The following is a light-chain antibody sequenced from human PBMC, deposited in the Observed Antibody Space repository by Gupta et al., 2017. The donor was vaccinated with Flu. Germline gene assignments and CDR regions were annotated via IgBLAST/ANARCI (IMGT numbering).Light chain of an antibody. CDR2: WAS. Sequence: SLGERATINCKASQSVLYSSNNKNYLVWYQQKPGQPPKLLIYWASTRESGVPDRFSGSGSGTDFTLTISSLQAEDVAVYYCQQYYSTPQTFGQGTKVEIK. CDR1: QSVLYSSNNKNY. J-gene: IGKJ1*01. CDR3: QQYYSTPQT. V-gene: IGKV4-1*01.